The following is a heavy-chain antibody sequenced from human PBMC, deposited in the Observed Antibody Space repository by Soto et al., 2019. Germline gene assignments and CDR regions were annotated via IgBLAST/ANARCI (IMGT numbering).Heavy chain of an antibody. Sequence: ASETLSLTCAFYCGSFIGYYWSWIRQPPGKGLEWIGEINHSGSTNYNPSLKSRVTISVDTFKNQFSLKLSSVTAADTAVYYCARGPRVVMVPNDAFDIWGQGTMVTVSS. V-gene: IGHV4-34*01. D-gene: IGHD3-22*01. CDR2: INHSGST. CDR1: CGSFIGYY. CDR3: ARGPRVVMVPNDAFDI. J-gene: IGHJ3*02.